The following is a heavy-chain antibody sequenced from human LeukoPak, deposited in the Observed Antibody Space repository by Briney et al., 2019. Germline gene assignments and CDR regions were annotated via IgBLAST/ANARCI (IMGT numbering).Heavy chain of an antibody. CDR2: ISYDGSNK. Sequence: PGGSLRLSCAASRFTFSSYGMHWVRQAPGKGLGWVAVISYDGSNKYYADSVKGRFTISRDNSKNTLYLQMNSLRAEDTAVYYCAKIIIAVAGDDDAFDIWGQGTMVTVSS. V-gene: IGHV3-30*18. J-gene: IGHJ3*02. CDR3: AKIIIAVAGDDDAFDI. D-gene: IGHD6-19*01. CDR1: RFTFSSYG.